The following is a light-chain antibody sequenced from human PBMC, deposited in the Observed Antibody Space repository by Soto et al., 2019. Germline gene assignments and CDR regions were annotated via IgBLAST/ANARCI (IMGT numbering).Light chain of an antibody. Sequence: DIQMTQSPNSLKATVGDRVTITCRASQSISKYLSWFQQKPGKAPKLLIYATSSLQSGVPSRFSGSGSGTDFTLTISSLQPEDFATYYCQQSDSTPPWTFGQGTKV. J-gene: IGKJ1*01. CDR1: QSISKY. CDR3: QQSDSTPPWT. V-gene: IGKV1-39*01. CDR2: ATS.